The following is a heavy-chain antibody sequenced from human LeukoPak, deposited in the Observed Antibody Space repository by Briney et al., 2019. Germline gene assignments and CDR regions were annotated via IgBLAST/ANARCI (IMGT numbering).Heavy chain of an antibody. Sequence: GASVKVSCKASGYTFTSYYMHWVRQAPGQGLEWMGRINPNSGGTYFAQKFQGRVTMTRDTSISTAYMELSRLRSDDTAVYYCARDGTYYYGSGSYSKAYYYYMDVWGKGTTVTISS. J-gene: IGHJ6*03. CDR2: INPNSGGT. CDR3: ARDGTYYYGSGSYSKAYYYYMDV. D-gene: IGHD3-10*01. V-gene: IGHV1-2*06. CDR1: GYTFTSYY.